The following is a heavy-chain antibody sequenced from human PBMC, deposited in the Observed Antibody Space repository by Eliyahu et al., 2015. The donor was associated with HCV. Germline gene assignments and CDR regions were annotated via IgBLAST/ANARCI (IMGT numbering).Heavy chain of an antibody. Sequence: EVQLVESGGAVVQPGGSLXLXXXAXGFNFDDYSMHWVXQAPGKGLEWVSLIPWHGGSTFYADSVKGRFTISRDNRKNSLYLQMNSLRTEDTALYYCAKDQSGYAXDVWGQGTTVTVS. CDR2: IPWHGGST. V-gene: IGHV3-43*01. J-gene: IGHJ6*02. CDR3: AKDQSGYAXDV. CDR1: GFNFDDYS. D-gene: IGHD1-26*01.